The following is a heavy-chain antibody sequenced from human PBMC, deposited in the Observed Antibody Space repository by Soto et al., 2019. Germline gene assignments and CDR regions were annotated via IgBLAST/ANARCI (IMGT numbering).Heavy chain of an antibody. CDR2: ISANDVGT. D-gene: IGHD1-20*01. Sequence: EVQLLESGGGVVQPGGSLRLSCEASGFTLRNYAMTWIRQAPGKGLDWVSLISANDVGTYYAESVKTRFTISTDQSRNTVYLQMDSLRADYTAIYHCAKAKNDYNWDNRPPFDYWGQGTLVTVSS. V-gene: IGHV3-23*01. J-gene: IGHJ4*02. CDR1: GFTLRNYA. CDR3: AKAKNDYNWDNRPPFDY.